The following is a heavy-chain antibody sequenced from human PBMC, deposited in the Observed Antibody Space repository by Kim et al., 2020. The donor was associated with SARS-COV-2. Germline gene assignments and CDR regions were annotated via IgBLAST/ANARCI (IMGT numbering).Heavy chain of an antibody. J-gene: IGHJ6*02. V-gene: IGHV1-3*01. CDR1: GYTFTSYA. CDR3: ARDGEGIAAARTYYYYGMDV. Sequence: ASVKVSCKASGYTFTSYAMHWVRQAPGQRLEWMGWINAGNGNTKYSQKFQGRVTITRDTSASTAYMELSSLRSEDTAVYYCARDGEGIAAARTYYYYGMDVWGQGTTVTVSS. CDR2: INAGNGNT. D-gene: IGHD6-13*01.